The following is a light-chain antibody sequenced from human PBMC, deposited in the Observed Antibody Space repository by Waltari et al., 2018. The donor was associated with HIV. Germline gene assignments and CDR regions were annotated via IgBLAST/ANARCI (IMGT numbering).Light chain of an antibody. Sequence: QSVLTQPPSVSGAPGQRVTISCSGSSANIGAGYGVHWYRQLPGTAPKLLIYANNTRPSGVPDRCSGSVSGTSASLAITGLQAEDEADYYCQSYDSSLSGVVFGGGTNLTVL. CDR3: QSYDSSLSGVV. CDR2: ANN. J-gene: IGLJ2*01. V-gene: IGLV1-40*01. CDR1: SANIGAGYG.